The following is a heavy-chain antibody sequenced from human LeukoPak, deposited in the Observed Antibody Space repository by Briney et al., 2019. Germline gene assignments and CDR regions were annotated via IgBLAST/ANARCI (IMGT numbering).Heavy chain of an antibody. V-gene: IGHV1-24*01. D-gene: IGHD3-3*01. Sequence: ASVKVSCKVSGYTLTELSMHWVRQAPGKGLEWMGGFDPEDGEAIHAQKFQGRVTMTEDTSADTAYMELSSLRSEDTAVFYCATEQRITFFGRAFDIWGRGTMVTVSS. CDR3: ATEQRITFFGRAFDI. CDR1: GYTLTELS. J-gene: IGHJ3*02. CDR2: FDPEDGEA.